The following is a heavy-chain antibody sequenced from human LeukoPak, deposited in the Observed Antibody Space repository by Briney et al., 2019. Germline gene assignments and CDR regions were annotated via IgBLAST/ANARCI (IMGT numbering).Heavy chain of an antibody. CDR3: ASVAGSYYQWYYFDY. Sequence: ASVKVSCKASGYSFIRYHIHWVRQAPGQGLEWMGVLKLYDGSISHAQKFQGRVTMASDTSTSTVYMELSSLRSEDTAVYYCASVAGSYYQWYYFDYWGQGTLVTVSS. CDR1: GYSFIRYH. CDR2: LKLYDGSI. V-gene: IGHV1-46*01. D-gene: IGHD1-26*01. J-gene: IGHJ4*02.